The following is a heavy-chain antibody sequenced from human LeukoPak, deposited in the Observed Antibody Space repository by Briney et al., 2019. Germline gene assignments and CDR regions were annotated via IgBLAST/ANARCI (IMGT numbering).Heavy chain of an antibody. J-gene: IGHJ4*02. CDR2: ISGSGGST. Sequence: PGGSLRLSCAASGFTFSSYAMSGVRQAPGKGREWVSAISGSGGSTYYADSVKGRFTISRDNSKNTLDLQMNSLRAEDTAVYYGAKRTQTLDYWGQGTLVTVSS. CDR1: GFTFSSYA. D-gene: IGHD1-1*01. V-gene: IGHV3-23*01. CDR3: AKRTQTLDY.